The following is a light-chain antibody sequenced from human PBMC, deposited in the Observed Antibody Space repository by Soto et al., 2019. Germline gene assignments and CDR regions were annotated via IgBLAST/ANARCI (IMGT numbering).Light chain of an antibody. CDR2: DAS. J-gene: IGKJ1*01. V-gene: IGKV1-5*01. Sequence: DIQMTQSPSMLSASVGDRVTITCRASQSVNTWLAWYQQKPGKAPTLLIYDASTLESGVTSRFSGSGSGTEFTLTITSLQPDDFGTYYCQQYNTYRTFGQGTKVEI. CDR1: QSVNTW. CDR3: QQYNTYRT.